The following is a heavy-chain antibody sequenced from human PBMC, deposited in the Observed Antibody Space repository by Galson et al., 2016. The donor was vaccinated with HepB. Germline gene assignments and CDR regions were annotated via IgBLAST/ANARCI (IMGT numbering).Heavy chain of an antibody. CDR2: ISFDGSNR. CDR3: ARGEIGTTLD. J-gene: IGHJ4*02. CDR1: GFTFYTFT. D-gene: IGHD4-23*01. Sequence: SLRLSCAASGFTFYTFTMHWVRQSPGKGPECVAAISFDGSNRHYADSVRGRFTISRDNPRNTLYLQMDSLTTEDTAVYYCARGEIGTTLDWGQEALVTVSS. V-gene: IGHV3-30-3*01.